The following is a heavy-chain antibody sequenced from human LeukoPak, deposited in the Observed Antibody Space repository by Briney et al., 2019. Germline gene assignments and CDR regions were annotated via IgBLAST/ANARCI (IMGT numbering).Heavy chain of an antibody. CDR2: ISSNGGST. Sequence: PGGSLRLSCSASGFTFSSYAMHWVRQAPGKGPEYVSAISSNGGSTYYADSVKGRFTISRDNAENSLHLQMNSLRADDTAVYYCAREFKSGYGMWAWGQGTLVTVSS. CDR3: AREFKSGYGMWA. V-gene: IGHV3-64*04. D-gene: IGHD5-18*01. J-gene: IGHJ5*02. CDR1: GFTFSSYA.